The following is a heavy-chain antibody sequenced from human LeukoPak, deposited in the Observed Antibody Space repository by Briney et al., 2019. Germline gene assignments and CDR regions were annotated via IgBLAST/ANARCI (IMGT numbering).Heavy chain of an antibody. CDR1: GGSIYITNY. CDR2: ISHSGTT. CDR3: TRENRPFCPFAY. V-gene: IGHV4-4*03. D-gene: IGHD2/OR15-2a*01. Sequence: PPGTLSLTCGVSGGSIYITNYWSWVRQAPGKGLEWIGEISHSGTTNYNPSLRSRVTMFLDRANNQFSLSLTSVTAADSAVYYCTRENRPFCPFAYWGQGVLVTVSS. J-gene: IGHJ4*02.